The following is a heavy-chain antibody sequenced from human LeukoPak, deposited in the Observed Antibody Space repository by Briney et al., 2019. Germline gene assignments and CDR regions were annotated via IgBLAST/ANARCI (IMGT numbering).Heavy chain of an antibody. CDR3: AREKYSSSWSVGRNWFDP. Sequence: PSETLSLTCAVYGGSFSGYYWSWIRQPPGKGLEWIGEINHSGSTNYNPSLKSRVTISVDTSKNQFSLKLSSVTAADTAVYYCAREKYSSSWSVGRNWFDPWGQGTLVTVSS. CDR2: INHSGST. V-gene: IGHV4-34*01. CDR1: GGSFSGYY. D-gene: IGHD6-13*01. J-gene: IGHJ5*02.